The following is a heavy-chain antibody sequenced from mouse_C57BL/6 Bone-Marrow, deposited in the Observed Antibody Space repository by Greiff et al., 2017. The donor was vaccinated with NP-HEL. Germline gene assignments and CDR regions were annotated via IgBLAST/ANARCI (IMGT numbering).Heavy chain of an antibody. J-gene: IGHJ4*01. CDR1: GYTFTGYW. Sequence: QVQLQQSGAELMKPGASVKLSCKATGYTFTGYWIEWVKQRPGHGLEWIGEILPGSGSTNYIEKFKGKATFTADTSSNTAYMQLSSLTTEDSAIYYCARWAPLRDLYYYAMDYWGQGTSVTVSS. CDR2: ILPGSGST. V-gene: IGHV1-9*01. D-gene: IGHD3-2*02. CDR3: ARWAPLRDLYYYAMDY.